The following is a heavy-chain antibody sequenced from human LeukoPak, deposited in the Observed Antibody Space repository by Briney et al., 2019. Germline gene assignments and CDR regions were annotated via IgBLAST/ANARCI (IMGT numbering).Heavy chain of an antibody. CDR3: ARGLIQLWIFHY. V-gene: IGHV1-69*05. D-gene: IGHD5-18*01. CDR1: GGTFSDYA. J-gene: IGHJ4*02. Sequence: SVKVSCKASGGTFSDYAVTWVRQAPGQGLEWMGGIIPIFDTANYAQKFQGRVTISTDESTSTAYMELSSLRAEDTAVYYCARGLIQLWIFHYWGQGTLVTVSS. CDR2: IIPIFDTA.